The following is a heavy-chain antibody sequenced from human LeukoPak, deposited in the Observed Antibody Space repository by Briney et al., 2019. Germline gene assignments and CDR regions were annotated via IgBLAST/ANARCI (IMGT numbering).Heavy chain of an antibody. CDR1: GFTVSSNY. J-gene: IGHJ3*02. CDR2: IYSGGST. CDR3: ARGSIVVVVAAAKGGTFDI. Sequence: GGSLRLSCAASGFTVSSNYMSWVRQAPGKGLEWVSVIYSGGSTYYADSVKGRFTISRDNSKNTLYLQMNSLRAEDTAVYYCARGSIVVVVAAAKGGTFDIWGQGTMVTVSS. D-gene: IGHD2-15*01. V-gene: IGHV3-53*01.